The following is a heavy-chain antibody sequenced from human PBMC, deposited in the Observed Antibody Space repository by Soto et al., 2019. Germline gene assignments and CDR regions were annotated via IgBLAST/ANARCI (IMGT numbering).Heavy chain of an antibody. CDR2: ISGSGDST. CDR3: ARRGSGSYYDY. D-gene: IGHD1-26*01. CDR1: GFTFSSYA. J-gene: IGHJ4*02. Sequence: EVQLLESGGGLVQPGGSLRLSCAASGFTFSSYAMRWVRQAPVKGLEWVSAISGSGDSTDYADSVKGRFTISRDNPKNTLYLQMNSLRAEDTAVYYCARRGSGSYYDYWGQGTLVTVSS. V-gene: IGHV3-23*01.